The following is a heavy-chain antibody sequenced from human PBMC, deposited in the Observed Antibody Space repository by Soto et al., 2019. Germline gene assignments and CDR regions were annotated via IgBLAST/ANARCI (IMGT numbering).Heavy chain of an antibody. D-gene: IGHD2-15*01. J-gene: IGHJ4*01. CDR1: GFTFSSSW. Sequence: GGSLRLSCVVSGFTFSSSWMHWVRQGPGKGLVWVSRMNPDGSAINYADSVKGRFTTSRDNAKNILYLQMNSLRAEDTALYYCVKGWSEYWGHGTLVTVS. CDR2: MNPDGSAI. V-gene: IGHV3-74*01. CDR3: VKGWSEY.